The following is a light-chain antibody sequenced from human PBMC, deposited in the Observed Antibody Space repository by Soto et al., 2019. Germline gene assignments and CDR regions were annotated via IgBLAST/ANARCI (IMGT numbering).Light chain of an antibody. Sequence: SVLTHPPSVSAAPGQKVTISCSGSSSNIGGNSVSWYQQLPGTAPKLLIYDDNKRPSGIPDRFSGSKSGTSATLGITGFQTGDEADYYCGSWDSSLSAYVFGTGTKVT. J-gene: IGLJ1*01. CDR2: DDN. CDR3: GSWDSSLSAYV. V-gene: IGLV1-51*01. CDR1: SSNIGGNS.